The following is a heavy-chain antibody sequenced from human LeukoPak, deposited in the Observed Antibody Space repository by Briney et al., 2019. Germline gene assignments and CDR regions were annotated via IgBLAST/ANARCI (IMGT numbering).Heavy chain of an antibody. J-gene: IGHJ4*02. CDR2: INPQSGGT. CDR1: GYSFTAYY. CDR3: ARNIGVGPNGDS. D-gene: IGHD6-19*01. V-gene: IGHV1-2*02. Sequence: ASVKVSCKASGYSFTAYYMHWVRQAPGEGLEWMGWINPQSGGTNYAQKFQGRVTMTRDTSITTAYMELSRLTSDDTALYYCARNIGVGPNGDSWGQGTLVTVS.